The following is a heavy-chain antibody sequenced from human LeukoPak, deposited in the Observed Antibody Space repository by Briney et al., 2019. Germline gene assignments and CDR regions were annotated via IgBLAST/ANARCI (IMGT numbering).Heavy chain of an antibody. CDR1: GFTFSSYS. V-gene: IGHV3-21*01. CDR3: ARGLDVVVVAANY. J-gene: IGHJ4*02. CDR2: ISSSGYI. D-gene: IGHD2-15*01. Sequence: NAGGSLRLSCAASGFTFSSYSMNWVRQAPGKGLEWVSSISSSGYIYYADSVKGRFTISRDNAKNSLYLQMNSLRAEDTAVYYCARGLDVVVVAANYWGQGTLVTVSS.